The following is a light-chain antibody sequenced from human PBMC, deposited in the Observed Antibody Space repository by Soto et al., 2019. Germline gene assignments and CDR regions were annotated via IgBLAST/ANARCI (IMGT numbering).Light chain of an antibody. CDR1: SGHSSYA. CDR3: QSWGADILL. Sequence: QSVLTQSPSASASLGASVKLTCTLSSGHSSYAIAWHQQQPAKGPRYLMKLNSDGSHTKGDGIPDRFSGSSSGAERYLTISTLQSEDEADYYCQSWGADILLFGGGTKVTVL. V-gene: IGLV4-69*01. J-gene: IGLJ2*01. CDR2: LNSDGSH.